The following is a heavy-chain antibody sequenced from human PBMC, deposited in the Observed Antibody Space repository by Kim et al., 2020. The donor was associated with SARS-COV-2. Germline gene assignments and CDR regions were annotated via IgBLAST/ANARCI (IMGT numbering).Heavy chain of an antibody. J-gene: IGHJ4*02. Sequence: SVKVSCKASGGTFSSYAISWVRQAPGQGLEWMGGIIPIFGTANYAQKFQGRVTITADESTSTAYMELSSLRSEDTAVYYCARDIVGATVGYFDYWGQGTLVTVSS. V-gene: IGHV1-69*13. CDR2: IIPIFGTA. CDR1: GGTFSSYA. D-gene: IGHD1-26*01. CDR3: ARDIVGATVGYFDY.